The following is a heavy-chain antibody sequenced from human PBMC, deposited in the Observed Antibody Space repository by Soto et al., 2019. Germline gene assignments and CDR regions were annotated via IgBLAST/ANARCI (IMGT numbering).Heavy chain of an antibody. Sequence: ASVKVSCKASGYTFTNYGISWLRQAPAQGRERMGWISAYNGNTNYAQKLQGRVTMTTDTSTSTAHMHLRSLSSDDTAVYYCARDLESYFDIIGQYGRGAFDIRGQGNMGT. CDR1: GYTFTNYG. CDR2: ISAYNGNT. J-gene: IGHJ3*02. CDR3: ARDLESYFDIIGQYGRGAFDI. V-gene: IGHV1-18*04. D-gene: IGHD3-22*01.